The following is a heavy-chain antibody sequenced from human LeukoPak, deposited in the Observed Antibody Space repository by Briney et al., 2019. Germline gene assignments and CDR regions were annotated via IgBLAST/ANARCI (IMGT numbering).Heavy chain of an antibody. CDR3: VTTRPWFDS. J-gene: IGHJ5*01. CDR1: GFTFSNAW. D-gene: IGHD1-1*01. CDR2: IRSKTDGGTT. V-gene: IGHV3-15*01. Sequence: GGSLRLSCAASGFTFSNAWMSWVRQAPGKGLEWVGRIRSKTDGGTTDYAAPVKGRFTISRDDSKNTLYLQMNSLETDDTAVYYCVTTRPWFDSWGQGTLVTVSS.